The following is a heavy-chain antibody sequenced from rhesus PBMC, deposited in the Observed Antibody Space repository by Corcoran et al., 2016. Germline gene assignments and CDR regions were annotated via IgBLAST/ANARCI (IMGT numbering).Heavy chain of an antibody. Sequence: QVQLQESGPGLVKPSETLSLTCAVSGGSISSGYGWSWIRQPPGKGLEWIGHIYSIIGSTYYNPSLKSRVTISKDTSKNQFSLKLSSVTAADTAVYYCARNAVATLGDYWGQGVLVTVSS. CDR1: GGSISSGYG. V-gene: IGHV4S7*01. J-gene: IGHJ4*01. CDR2: IYSIIGST. D-gene: IGHD2-21*01. CDR3: ARNAVATLGDY.